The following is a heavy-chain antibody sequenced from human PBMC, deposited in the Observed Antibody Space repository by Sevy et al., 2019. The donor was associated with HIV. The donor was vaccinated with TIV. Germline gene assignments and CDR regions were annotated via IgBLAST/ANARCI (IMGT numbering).Heavy chain of an antibody. J-gene: IGHJ4*02. D-gene: IGHD3-22*01. V-gene: IGHV5-51*01. CDR1: GYSFTSYW. Sequence: GESLKISCKGSGYSFTSYWIGWVRQMPGKGLEWMGIIYPGDSVTRYSPSFQGQVTISADKSISTAYLQWSSLKASDTAMYYCASSRYSSGYPYYFDYWGQGTLVTVSS. CDR2: IYPGDSVT. CDR3: ASSRYSSGYPYYFDY.